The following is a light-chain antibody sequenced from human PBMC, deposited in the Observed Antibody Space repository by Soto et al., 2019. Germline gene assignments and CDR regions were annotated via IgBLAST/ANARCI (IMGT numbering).Light chain of an antibody. Sequence: EIVLTQSPGTLSLSPGERATLSCRASQSVSSSYLAWYQQKPGQAPRLLIYGASSRATGIPDRFSGSGSGTDFTLTISRLEPEDFAVYYCQQYDSTPVTFGPGTEVDI. J-gene: IGKJ3*01. V-gene: IGKV3-20*01. CDR2: GAS. CDR3: QQYDSTPVT. CDR1: QSVSSSY.